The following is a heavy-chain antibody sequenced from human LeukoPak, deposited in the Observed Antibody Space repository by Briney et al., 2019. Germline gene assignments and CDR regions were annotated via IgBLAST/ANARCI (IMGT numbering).Heavy chain of an antibody. J-gene: IGHJ6*02. CDR2: IIPIFGTT. V-gene: IGHV1-69*01. Sequence: ASVKVSCKASGGTFSSYAISWVRQARGQGLEWMGEIIPIFGTTNYAQKFQGRVTITADESTSTAYMELSSLRSEDTAVYYCARDHRYCSSTSCPWDYYYYGMDVWGQGTTVTVSS. D-gene: IGHD2-2*01. CDR1: GGTFSSYA. CDR3: ARDHRYCSSTSCPWDYYYYGMDV.